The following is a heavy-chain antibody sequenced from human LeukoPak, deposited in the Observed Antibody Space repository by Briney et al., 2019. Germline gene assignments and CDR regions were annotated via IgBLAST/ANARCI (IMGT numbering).Heavy chain of an antibody. V-gene: IGHV1-46*01. J-gene: IGHJ5*02. CDR2: INPSGGST. Sequence: ASVKVSCKASGYTFTSNYIHWVRQAPGQGLEWMGIINPSGGSTTYAQKFQGRVTITRDTSTSTVYMGLSSLRSEDTALYYCARGDVLDRCVYNWFDTWGQGTLVIVSS. CDR3: ARGDVLDRCVYNWFDT. CDR1: GYTFTSNY. D-gene: IGHD3-22*01.